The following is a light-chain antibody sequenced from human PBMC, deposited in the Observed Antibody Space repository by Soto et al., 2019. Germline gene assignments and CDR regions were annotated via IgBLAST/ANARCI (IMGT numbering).Light chain of an antibody. CDR2: EVT. J-gene: IGLJ1*01. CDR1: SSEVGGYDY. V-gene: IGLV2-8*01. CDR3: SSYTGGNPSYV. Sequence: QSVLTQPPSASGSPGQSVTISCTGTSSEVGGYDYVSWYQQHPGKAPKLMIYEVTIRPSGVSDRFSGSKCGNTASLTVSGLQAEDEADYYCSSYTGGNPSYVFGTGTKVTVL.